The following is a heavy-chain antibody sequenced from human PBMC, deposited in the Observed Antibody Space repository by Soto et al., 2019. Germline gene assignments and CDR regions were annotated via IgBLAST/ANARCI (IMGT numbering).Heavy chain of an antibody. D-gene: IGHD3-3*01. V-gene: IGHV3-21*01. CDR3: ARDRKIRRKYYYYGMDV. CDR2: ISSSSSYI. CDR1: GFTFSRYI. Sequence: LXLSCASSGFTFSRYIMNWFLQAPVKGLEWVSSISSSSSYIYYADSVKGRFTISRDNAKNSLYLQMNSLRAEDTAVYYCARDRKIRRKYYYYGMDVWGQGTTVTVSS. J-gene: IGHJ6*02.